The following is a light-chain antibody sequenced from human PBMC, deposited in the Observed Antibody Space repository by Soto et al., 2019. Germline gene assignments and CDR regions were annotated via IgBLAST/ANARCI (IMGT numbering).Light chain of an antibody. V-gene: IGLV1-40*01. CDR2: GNS. CDR3: QSYDSSLSGYV. J-gene: IGLJ1*01. CDR1: SSNIGAGYD. Sequence: QSVLTQPPSVSGAPGQRVTISCTGSSSNIGAGYDVHWYQQLPGTAPKLLIYGNSNRPSGVPDRFSGSKSGTSVSLAITGFQAEDEADYYCQSYDSSLSGYVFGTGTKVTVL.